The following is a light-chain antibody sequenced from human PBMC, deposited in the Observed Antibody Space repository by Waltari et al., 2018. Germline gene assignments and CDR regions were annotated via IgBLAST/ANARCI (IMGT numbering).Light chain of an antibody. J-gene: IGKJ3*01. CDR3: QQSYGSPPT. CDR2: AAS. V-gene: IGKV1-39*01. Sequence: DIQLTQSPSSLSASVGDRVSITCRASKNIHTYLNWYQQIPGKAPRLLISAASNLQSGVPSRFSGSGSGTDFTLTVTSLHPEDFAAYYCQQSYGSPPTFGPGTKIHIK. CDR1: KNIHTY.